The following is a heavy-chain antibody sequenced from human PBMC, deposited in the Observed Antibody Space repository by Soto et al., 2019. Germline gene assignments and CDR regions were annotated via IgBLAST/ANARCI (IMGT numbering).Heavy chain of an antibody. J-gene: IGHJ6*02. Sequence: SSETLSLTCTVSGGSISSYYWSWIRQPPGKGLEWIGYIYYSGSTNYNPSLKSRVTISVDTSKNQFSLKLSSVTAADTAVYYCARADSSGWYPRYYYYYYGMDVWGQGTTVTVSS. CDR2: IYYSGST. CDR1: GGSISSYY. CDR3: ARADSSGWYPRYYYYYYGMDV. V-gene: IGHV4-59*01. D-gene: IGHD6-19*01.